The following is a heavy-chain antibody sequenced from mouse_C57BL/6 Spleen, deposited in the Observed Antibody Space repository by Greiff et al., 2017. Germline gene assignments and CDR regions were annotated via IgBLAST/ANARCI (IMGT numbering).Heavy chain of an antibody. CDR2: ISSGRSTI. CDR1: GFTFSDYG. Sequence: EVKLMESGGGLVKPGGSLKLSCAASGFTFSDYGMHWVRQAPEKGLEWVAYISSGRSTIYYADTVKGRFTISRDNAKTTLFLQMPSLRSEDTAMYYCSSLYESMDYWGQGTSVTVSS. CDR3: SSLYESMDY. J-gene: IGHJ4*01. D-gene: IGHD2-14*01. V-gene: IGHV5-17*01.